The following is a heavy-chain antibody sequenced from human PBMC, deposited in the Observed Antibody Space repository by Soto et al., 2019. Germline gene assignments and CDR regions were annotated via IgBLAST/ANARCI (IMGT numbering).Heavy chain of an antibody. J-gene: IGHJ6*02. CDR3: ARDRSRGYSYGYIEYYYGTDV. CDR1: GGSISSYY. CDR2: IYYSGGT. Sequence: SETLSLTCTVSGGSISSYYWSWILQPPWKGLEWIGYIYYSGGTNYNPSLKSRVTISVDTSKNQFSLKLSSVTAADTAVYYCARDRSRGYSYGYIEYYYGTDVWGQGTTVTVSS. D-gene: IGHD5-18*01. V-gene: IGHV4-59*01.